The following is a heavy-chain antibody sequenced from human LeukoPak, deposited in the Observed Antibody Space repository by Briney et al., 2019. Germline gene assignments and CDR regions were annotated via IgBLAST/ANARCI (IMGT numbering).Heavy chain of an antibody. CDR2: IYPGDSDT. CDR1: GYSFTTYW. D-gene: IGHD3-16*01. V-gene: IGHV5-51*01. Sequence: GESLKISCKGSGYSFTTYWIGWVRQMPGKGLEWMGTIYPGDSDTRYSPSFQGQVTVSADKSISTAYLQWNSLKASDTAMYYCARTTLGAVAFYYWGQGTLVTVSS. J-gene: IGHJ4*02. CDR3: ARTTLGAVAFYY.